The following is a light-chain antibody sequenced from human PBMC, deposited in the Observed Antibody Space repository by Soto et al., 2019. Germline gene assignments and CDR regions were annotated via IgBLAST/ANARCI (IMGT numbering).Light chain of an antibody. J-gene: IGKJ2*01. V-gene: IGKV3-15*01. CDR1: HSVSSN. CDR2: GAS. CDR3: QQYDSWPPAYT. Sequence: EIVMTQSPTTLSVSPGERATLSCRASHSVSSNLAWFQQKPGQAPRLLIYGASTRATGIPARISGSGSGTEFTLTISSLQSEDFAVYYCQQYDSWPPAYTFGQGTKLEIK.